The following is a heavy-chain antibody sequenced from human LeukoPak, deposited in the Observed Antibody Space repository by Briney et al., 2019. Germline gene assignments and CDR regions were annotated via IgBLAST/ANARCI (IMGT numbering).Heavy chain of an antibody. J-gene: IGHJ6*02. CDR1: GLIFSSYA. V-gene: IGHV3-30*18. CDR3: AKDLGGSGDFWSGYYDYYFSGMDV. CDR2: ISYDGSNE. Sequence: GGSLRLSCAASGLIFSSYAMHWVRQAPGKGLEWVAVISYDGSNEYYVDSVKGRFSISRDNSKNTLYLQMNSLRAKDTAVYYCAKDLGGSGDFWSGYYDYYFSGMDVWGQGTTVTVSS. D-gene: IGHD3-3*01.